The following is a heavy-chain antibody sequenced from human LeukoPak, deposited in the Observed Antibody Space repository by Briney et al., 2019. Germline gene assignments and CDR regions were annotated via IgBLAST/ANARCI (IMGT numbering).Heavy chain of an antibody. CDR1: GFTLSSFA. D-gene: IGHD3-16*01. CDR2: ITSASNTI. Sequence: GGSLRLSRAASGFTLSSFAMNWVRQAPGKGLEWISYITSASNTIFYADSVKGRFTISRDNAKNSLYLQMNSLRAEDTAVYYCARGRMGGLFDCWGQGALVTVSS. J-gene: IGHJ4*02. CDR3: ARGRMGGLFDC. V-gene: IGHV3-48*01.